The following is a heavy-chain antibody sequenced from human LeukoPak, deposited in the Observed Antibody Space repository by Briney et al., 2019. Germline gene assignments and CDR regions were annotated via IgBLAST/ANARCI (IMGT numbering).Heavy chain of an antibody. CDR1: GVSITNVGNY. CDR3: AREWRVVPAATPRWFDP. CDR2: IFHSGSLSA. V-gene: IGHV4-30-2*01. D-gene: IGHD2-2*01. Sequence: SETLSLTCTVSGVSITNVGNYWSWFRQPPGKGLEWIGYIFHSGSLSAYYNPSFKSRVTISVDRPKNQFSLNLSSVTAADTAVYYCAREWRVVPAATPRWFDPWGQGTLVTVSS. J-gene: IGHJ5*02.